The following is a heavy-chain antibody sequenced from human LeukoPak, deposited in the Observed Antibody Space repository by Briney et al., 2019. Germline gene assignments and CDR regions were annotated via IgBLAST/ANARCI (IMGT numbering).Heavy chain of an antibody. Sequence: SETLSLTCAVSGASVSTSLRCNWVRQSPGKGLEWIGEVHHSGNVNYNPSFKTRVTMSVDKSKNQYSLKLDSVTAADTGIYYCAGSVRFLEWDWGQGTPVTVSA. D-gene: IGHD3-3*01. CDR1: GASVSTSLR. J-gene: IGHJ4*02. CDR2: VHHSGNV. CDR3: AGSVRFLEWD. V-gene: IGHV4-4*02.